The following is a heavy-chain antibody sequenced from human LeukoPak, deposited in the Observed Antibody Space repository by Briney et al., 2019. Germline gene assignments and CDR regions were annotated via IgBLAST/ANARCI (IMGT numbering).Heavy chain of an antibody. V-gene: IGHV3-23*01. CDR2: ISGRGGGT. J-gene: IGHJ5*02. CDR3: AKGGGMSTAGGVLAWGPKPTRGQSWFDP. D-gene: IGHD3-16*01. Sequence: PGGSLRLSCAVSGFTFTNSALSWVRQAPGKGLEWVSTISGRGGGTYYTDSVKGRFTISGDYSRNTLYLQMNSLRAEDTAVYYCAKGGGMSTAGGVLAWGPKPTRGQSWFDPWGQGTLVIVSS. CDR1: GFTFTNSA.